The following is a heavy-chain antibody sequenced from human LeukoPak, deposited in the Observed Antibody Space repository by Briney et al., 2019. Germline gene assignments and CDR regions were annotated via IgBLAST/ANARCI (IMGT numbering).Heavy chain of an antibody. J-gene: IGHJ4*02. CDR3: ARGRTFDN. CDR1: GGSISSYY. CDR2: IYDRGST. V-gene: IGHV4-59*01. Sequence: PSETLSLTCTVSGGSISSYYWSWIRQPPGKGLEWIGSIYDRGSTRYNPSLKSRVTISVDTSKNQFSLRLSSVTAADTAVYYCARGRTFDNWGQGTLVTVSS.